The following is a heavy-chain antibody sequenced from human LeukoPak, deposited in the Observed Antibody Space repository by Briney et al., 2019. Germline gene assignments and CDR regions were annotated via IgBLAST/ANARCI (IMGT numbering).Heavy chain of an antibody. CDR1: GFTFSSYG. CDR2: IRYDGSNK. J-gene: IGHJ4*02. CDR3: ARGARSSWFHFDY. V-gene: IGHV3-30*02. Sequence: GGSLRLSCAASGFTFSSYGMHWVRQAPGKGLEWVAFIRYDGSNKYYADSVKGRFTISRDNSKNTLYLQMNSLRAEDTAVYYCARGARSSWFHFDYWGQGTLVTVSS. D-gene: IGHD6-13*01.